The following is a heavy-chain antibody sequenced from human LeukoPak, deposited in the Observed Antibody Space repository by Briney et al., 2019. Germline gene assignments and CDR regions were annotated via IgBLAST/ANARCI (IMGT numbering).Heavy chain of an antibody. CDR2: ISYDGSNK. J-gene: IGHJ6*03. V-gene: IGHV3-30*18. D-gene: IGHD1-26*01. CDR1: GFTFSSYG. Sequence: GGSLRLSCAASGFTFSSYGMHWVRQAPGKGLEWVAVISYDGSNKYYADSVKGRFTISRDNSKNTLYLQMNSLRAEDTAVYYCAKYGGRVGATGYYYYMDVWGKGTTVTVSS. CDR3: AKYGGRVGATGYYYYMDV.